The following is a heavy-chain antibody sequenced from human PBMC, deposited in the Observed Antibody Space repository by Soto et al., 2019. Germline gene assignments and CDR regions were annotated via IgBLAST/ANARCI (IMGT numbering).Heavy chain of an antibody. Sequence: GGSLRLSCAASGFTFSSYWMHWVRQAPGKGLVWVSRINSDGSSTSYADSVKGRFTISRDSAKNTLYLQMNSLRAEDTAVYYCARDEGQLVFPGYYYYMDVWGKGTTVTVSS. CDR3: ARDEGQLVFPGYYYYMDV. V-gene: IGHV3-74*01. J-gene: IGHJ6*03. CDR1: GFTFSSYW. CDR2: INSDGSST. D-gene: IGHD6-6*01.